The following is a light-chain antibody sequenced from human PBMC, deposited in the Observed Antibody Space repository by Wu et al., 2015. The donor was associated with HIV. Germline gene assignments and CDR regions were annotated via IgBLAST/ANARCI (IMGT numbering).Light chain of an antibody. CDR3: QQYGSSPRT. J-gene: IGKJ1*01. CDR2: GAS. V-gene: IGKV3-20*01. Sequence: EIVLTQSPGTLSLSPGERATLSCRASQIVDSRFLAWYQQKPGQAPRLLIYGASSRATGIPDRFSGTGSGRDFTLTIARLAPEDSAVYYCQQYGSSPRTFGQGTKVEIK. CDR1: QIVDSRF.